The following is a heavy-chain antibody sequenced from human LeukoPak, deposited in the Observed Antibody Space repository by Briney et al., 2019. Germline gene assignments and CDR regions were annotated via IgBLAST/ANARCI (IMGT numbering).Heavy chain of an antibody. CDR2: ISGSGGST. D-gene: IGHD3-10*01. J-gene: IGHJ4*02. Sequence: GGSLRLSCAASGFTFSSYGMSWVRQAPGKGLEWVSAISGSGGSTYYADSVKGRFTISRDNAKNSLYLQMNSLRAEDTAVYYCARGSWFGELPDYWGQGTLVTVSS. CDR3: ARGSWFGELPDY. CDR1: GFTFSSYG. V-gene: IGHV3-23*01.